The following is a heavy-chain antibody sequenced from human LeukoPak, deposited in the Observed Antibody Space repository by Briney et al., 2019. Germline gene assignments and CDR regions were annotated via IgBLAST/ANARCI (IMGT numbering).Heavy chain of an antibody. D-gene: IGHD3-22*01. CDR1: GYSFTNYW. CDR3: ARLKTYYYDSSGDY. J-gene: IGHJ4*02. Sequence: GESLKISCKGSGYSFTNYWIGWVRKMPGKGLEWMGIIYPGDSDTRYSPSFQGQVTISADKSISTAYLQWSSLKASDIAMYYCARLKTYYYDSSGDYWGQGTLVTVSS. CDR2: IYPGDSDT. V-gene: IGHV5-51*01.